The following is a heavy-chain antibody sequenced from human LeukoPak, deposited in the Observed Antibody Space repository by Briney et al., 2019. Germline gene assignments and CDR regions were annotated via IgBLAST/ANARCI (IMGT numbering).Heavy chain of an antibody. Sequence: GGSLRLSCAASGFTFSSYAMSWVRQAPGKGLEWVSAISGSGGSTYYADSVKGRFTISRDNSRNTLYLQMNSLRAEDTAVYYCAKVLYSSGWYAEGDAFDIWGQGTMVTVSS. J-gene: IGHJ3*02. V-gene: IGHV3-23*01. CDR2: ISGSGGST. D-gene: IGHD6-19*01. CDR1: GFTFSSYA. CDR3: AKVLYSSGWYAEGDAFDI.